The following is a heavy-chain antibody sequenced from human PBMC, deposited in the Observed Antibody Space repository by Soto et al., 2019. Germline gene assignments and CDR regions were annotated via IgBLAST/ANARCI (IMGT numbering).Heavy chain of an antibody. CDR3: ARDKITGLFDY. Sequence: SETLSLTCAVYGGSFSGYYWTWTRQPPGTGLEWIGSIYYSGSTYYNPSLKSRVTISVDTSKNQFSLKMSSITAADTAVYYCARDKITGLFDYWGQGTLVTVSS. D-gene: IGHD2-8*02. J-gene: IGHJ4*02. CDR1: GGSFSGYY. V-gene: IGHV4-34*01. CDR2: IYYSGST.